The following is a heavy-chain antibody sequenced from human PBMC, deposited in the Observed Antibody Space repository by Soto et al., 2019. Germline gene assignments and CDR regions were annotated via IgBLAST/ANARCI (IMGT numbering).Heavy chain of an antibody. CDR2: ISSRSDI. CDR1: GFTFSTYS. CDR3: AREHTAWPLAYGLDV. V-gene: IGHV3-21*01. D-gene: IGHD2-21*02. Sequence: GGSLRLSCVGSGFTFSTYSIHWVRQAPGKGLEWVSSISSRSDIYYANSVKGRFTISRDNAKNSVSLQMNSLRAEDTAVYYCAREHTAWPLAYGLDVWGQGTTVTVSS. J-gene: IGHJ6*02.